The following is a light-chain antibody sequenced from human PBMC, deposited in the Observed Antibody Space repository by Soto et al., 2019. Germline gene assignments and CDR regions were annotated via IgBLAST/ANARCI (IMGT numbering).Light chain of an antibody. CDR2: DVS. J-gene: IGKJ3*01. V-gene: IGKV3-11*01. CDR3: QQRNKWPPIFT. CDR1: QSVSTY. Sequence: EIVLTQSPATLSLSPGERATLSCRASQSVSTYLAWYQQKPGQSPRLLVYDVSIRATGIPARFSGSGSGTDFTLTTSSLEPEDFAVYYCQQRNKWPPIFTFGPGTKVDF.